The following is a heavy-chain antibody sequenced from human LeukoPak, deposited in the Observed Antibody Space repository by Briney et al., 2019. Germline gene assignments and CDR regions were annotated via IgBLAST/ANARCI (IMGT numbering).Heavy chain of an antibody. D-gene: IGHD3-22*01. CDR1: GFTFSSYG. CDR2: IRYDGSNK. CDR3: AKAGGYYYDSNYYFDY. J-gene: IGHJ4*02. Sequence: PGGSLRLSCAASGFTFSSYGMSWVRQAPGKGLEWVAFIRYDGSNKYYADSVKGRFTISRDNSKNTLYLQMNSLRAEDTAVYYCAKAGGYYYDSNYYFDYWGQGTLVTVSS. V-gene: IGHV3-30*02.